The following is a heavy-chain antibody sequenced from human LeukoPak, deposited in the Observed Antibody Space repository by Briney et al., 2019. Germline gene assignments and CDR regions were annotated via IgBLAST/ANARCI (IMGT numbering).Heavy chain of an antibody. V-gene: IGHV3-21*01. D-gene: IGHD3-10*01. J-gene: IGHJ3*02. Sequence: GGSLRLSCAASGFTFSSYSMNWVRQAPGKGLEWVSSISSSSSYIYYADSVKGRLTISRDNAENSLYLQMNSLRAEDTAVYYCASLPRITMVRGVYDAFDIWGQGIMVTVSS. CDR1: GFTFSSYS. CDR2: ISSSSSYI. CDR3: ASLPRITMVRGVYDAFDI.